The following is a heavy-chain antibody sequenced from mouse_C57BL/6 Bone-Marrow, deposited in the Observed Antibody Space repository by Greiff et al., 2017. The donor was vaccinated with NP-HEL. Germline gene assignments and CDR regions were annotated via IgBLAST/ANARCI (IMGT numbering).Heavy chain of an antibody. CDR2: IYPRSGNT. J-gene: IGHJ3*01. Sequence: VKLVESGAELARPGASVKLSCKASGYTFTSYGISWVKQRTGQGLEWIGEIYPRSGNTYYNEKFKGKATLTADKSSSTAYMELRSLTSEDSAVYFCALYYYGSSFAYWGQGTLVTVSA. V-gene: IGHV1-81*01. CDR1: GYTFTSYG. D-gene: IGHD1-1*01. CDR3: ALYYYGSSFAY.